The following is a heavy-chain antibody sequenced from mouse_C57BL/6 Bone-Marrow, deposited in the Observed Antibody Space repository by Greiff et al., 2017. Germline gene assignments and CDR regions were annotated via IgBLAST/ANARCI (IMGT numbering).Heavy chain of an antibody. V-gene: IGHV1-82*01. J-gene: IGHJ1*03. CDR2: IYPGDGDT. Sequence: HVQLQQSGPELVKPGASVKISCKASGYAFSSSWMNWVKQRPGKGLEWIGRIYPGDGDTNYNGKFKGKATLTADKSSSTAYMQLSSLTSEDSAVYVCAREGDGWLPTNWDFDDWGTGTTVTVSS. CDR1: GYAFSSSW. CDR3: AREGDGWLPTNWDFDD. D-gene: IGHD2-10*01.